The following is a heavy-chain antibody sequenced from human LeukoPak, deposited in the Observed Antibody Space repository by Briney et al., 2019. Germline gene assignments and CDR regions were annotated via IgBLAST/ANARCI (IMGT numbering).Heavy chain of an antibody. CDR2: IYRGGST. D-gene: IGHD3-10*01. CDR3: ARPEPYGSGKYFDY. Sequence: EGSLRLSCAASGFTFSSYSMNWVRQAPGKGLEWVSVIYRGGSTYYADSVKGRFTISRDNSKNTLYLQMNSLRAEDTAVYYCARPEPYGSGKYFDYWGQGTLVTVSS. V-gene: IGHV3-66*04. CDR1: GFTFSSYS. J-gene: IGHJ4*02.